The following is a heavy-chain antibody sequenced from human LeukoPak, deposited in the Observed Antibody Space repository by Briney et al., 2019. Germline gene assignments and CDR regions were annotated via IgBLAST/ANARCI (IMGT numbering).Heavy chain of an antibody. V-gene: IGHV3-23*01. Sequence: PGGSLRLSCAASGFNFSSYAMSWFREAPGKVLEWVSDISGSGTSAYYADSVKGRFTISRDNSKNTLYLQMNSLRAEDTAVYYCARAGIAAAPTLFRVVYYGMDVWGQGTTVTVSS. J-gene: IGHJ6*02. CDR1: GFNFSSYA. CDR3: ARAGIAAAPTLFRVVYYGMDV. D-gene: IGHD6-13*01. CDR2: ISGSGTSA.